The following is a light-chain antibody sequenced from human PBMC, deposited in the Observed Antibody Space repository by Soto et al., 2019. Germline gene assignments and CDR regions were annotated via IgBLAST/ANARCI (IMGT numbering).Light chain of an antibody. Sequence: QSALTQPASVSGSPGQSITISCTGTSSDVGGYDYVSWYQHHPGKAPKLIIFEVSDRPSGVSNRFSGSKSGNTASLTISGLQVEDEADYYCTSYATSSPYVFGGGTKLTVL. CDR3: TSYATSSPYV. V-gene: IGLV2-14*01. CDR1: SSDVGGYDY. J-gene: IGLJ2*01. CDR2: EVS.